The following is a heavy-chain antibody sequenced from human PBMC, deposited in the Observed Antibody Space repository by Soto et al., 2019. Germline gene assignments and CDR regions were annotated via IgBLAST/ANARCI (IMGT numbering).Heavy chain of an antibody. CDR3: ARGYGDYFGDYYGMDV. Sequence: SETLSLTCAVYGGSFSGYYWSWIRQPPGKGLEWIGEINHSGSTNYNPSLKSRVTISVDTSKNQFSLKLSSVTAADTAVYYCARGYGDYFGDYYGMDVWGQGTTVTVSS. CDR1: GGSFSGYY. CDR2: INHSGST. V-gene: IGHV4-34*01. J-gene: IGHJ6*02. D-gene: IGHD4-17*01.